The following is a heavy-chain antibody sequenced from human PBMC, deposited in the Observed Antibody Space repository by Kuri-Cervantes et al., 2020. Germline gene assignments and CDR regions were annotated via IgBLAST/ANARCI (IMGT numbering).Heavy chain of an antibody. CDR3: ARDIVGATFSFDY. CDR2: ISTSGTTI. Sequence: GESLKISCTASGFTFSSSSMNWVRQAPGKGLEWLSYISTSGTTIYYADSVKGRFTISRDNAKNSLYLQMNSLRAEDTAVYYCARDIVGATFSFDYWGQGTLVTVSS. J-gene: IGHJ4*02. D-gene: IGHD1-26*01. CDR1: GFTFSSSS. V-gene: IGHV3-48*01.